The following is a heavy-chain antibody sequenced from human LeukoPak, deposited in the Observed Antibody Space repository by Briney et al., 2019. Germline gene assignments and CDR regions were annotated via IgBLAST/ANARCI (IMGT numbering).Heavy chain of an antibody. J-gene: IGHJ3*02. D-gene: IGHD3-22*01. CDR2: INPNSGGT. CDR1: GYTFTGYY. Sequence: ASVKVSCKVSGYTFTGYYMHWVRQAPGQGLEWMGWINPNSGGTNYTQKFQGRVTMTRDTSISTAYMELSRLRSDDTAVYYCARDSFPGRYYEGAFDIWGQGTMVTVSS. V-gene: IGHV1-2*02. CDR3: ARDSFPGRYYEGAFDI.